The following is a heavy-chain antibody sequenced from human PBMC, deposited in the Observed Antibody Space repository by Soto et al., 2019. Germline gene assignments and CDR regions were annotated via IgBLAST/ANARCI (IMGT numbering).Heavy chain of an antibody. CDR1: GFSLSNARMG. D-gene: IGHD2-21*02. V-gene: IGHV2-26*01. Sequence: SGPTLVNPTETLTLTCTVSGFSLSNARMGVSWIRQPPGKALEWLAHIFSNDEKSYSTSLKSRLTISKDTSKSQVVLTMTNMDPVDTATYCCARIVAVTTRYYYGMDVWGQGTTVTVSS. J-gene: IGHJ6*02. CDR2: IFSNDEK. CDR3: ARIVAVTTRYYYGMDV.